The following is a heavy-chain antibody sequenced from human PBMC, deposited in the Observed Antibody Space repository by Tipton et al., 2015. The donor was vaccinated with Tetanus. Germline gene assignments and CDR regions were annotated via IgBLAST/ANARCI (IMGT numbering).Heavy chain of an antibody. CDR1: GYSFSSYY. CDR3: ARRRSNTNLFFWLDP. CDR2: IHPGESTT. J-gene: IGHJ5*02. Sequence: MQLVQSGVEVKKPGESLRISCQASGYSFSSYYIAWVRQMPGRGLEWMGFIHPGESTTTYSPSFQGRVTFPADTSINTAYLHWASLTDSDTATYYCARRRSNTNLFFWLDPRGQGTPVTVSS. V-gene: IGHV5-51*01. D-gene: IGHD3-3*01.